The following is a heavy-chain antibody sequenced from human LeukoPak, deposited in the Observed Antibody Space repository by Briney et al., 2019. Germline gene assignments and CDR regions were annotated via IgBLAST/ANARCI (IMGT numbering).Heavy chain of an antibody. CDR1: GGSISGFY. CDR2: IYTSGST. D-gene: IGHD3-3*01. J-gene: IGHJ5*02. CDR3: ARDPEYHDPFDP. Sequence: SETLSLTCTVSGGSISGFYWSWIRQPAGKGLEWIGRIYTSGSTNYNPSLKSRVTMSVDTSKNQFSLKLSSVTAADTAVYYCARDPEYHDPFDPWGQGTLVTVSS. V-gene: IGHV4-4*07.